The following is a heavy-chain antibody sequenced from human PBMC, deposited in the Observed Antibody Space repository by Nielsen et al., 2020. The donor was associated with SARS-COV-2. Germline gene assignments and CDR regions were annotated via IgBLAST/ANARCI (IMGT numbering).Heavy chain of an antibody. Sequence: SETLSLTCTVSGGSVSSGSYYWSWIRQPPGKGLEWIGYIYYSGSTNYNPSLKSRVTISVDTSKNQFSLKLSSVTAADTAVYYCARSRLTLRYFDWLLPWGQGTLVTVSS. CDR3: ARSRLTLRYFDWLLP. V-gene: IGHV4-61*01. J-gene: IGHJ4*02. D-gene: IGHD3-9*01. CDR1: GGSVSSGSYY. CDR2: IYYSGST.